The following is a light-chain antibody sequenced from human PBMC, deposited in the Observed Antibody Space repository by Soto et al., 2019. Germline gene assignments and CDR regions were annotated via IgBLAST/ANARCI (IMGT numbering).Light chain of an antibody. V-gene: IGKV1-5*03. Sequence: DIQLTQSPSTLSASVGDRVTITCRARQSIKNWLAWYQQKPGEAPKLLIYQASTLESGVQPRFSVSGSGTEFTLTISCLQPDDVATYYCQQYNGYSPFTFGPGTKVDIK. CDR3: QQYNGYSPFT. CDR2: QAS. CDR1: QSIKNW. J-gene: IGKJ3*01.